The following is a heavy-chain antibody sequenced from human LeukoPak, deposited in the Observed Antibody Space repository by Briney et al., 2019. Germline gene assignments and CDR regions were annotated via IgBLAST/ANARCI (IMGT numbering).Heavy chain of an antibody. J-gene: IGHJ3*02. V-gene: IGHV4-39*07. D-gene: IGHD2-21*02. Sequence: PSETLSLTCTVSGGSISSSSYYWGWLRQPPGTGLEWIGSIYYSGSTYYNPSPKSRVTISVDTSKNQFSLKLSSVTAADTAVYYCARDRLYFVVVTARDAFDIWGQGTMVTVSS. CDR2: IYYSGST. CDR3: ARDRLYFVVVTARDAFDI. CDR1: GGSISSSSYY.